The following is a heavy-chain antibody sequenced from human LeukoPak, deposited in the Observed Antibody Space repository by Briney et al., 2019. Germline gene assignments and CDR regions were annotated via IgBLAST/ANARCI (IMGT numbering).Heavy chain of an antibody. D-gene: IGHD1-1*01. CDR3: AKATTITSYMDV. J-gene: IGHJ6*03. V-gene: IGHV3-9*03. Sequence: GGSLRLSCAASGFTFDDYAMQWVRQAPGKGLEWVSGISWNSVSIGYADSVKGRFTISGDNAKNSLYLQMNSLRAGDMSLYYCAKATTITSYMDVWGKGTTVTVS. CDR2: ISWNSVSI. CDR1: GFTFDDYA.